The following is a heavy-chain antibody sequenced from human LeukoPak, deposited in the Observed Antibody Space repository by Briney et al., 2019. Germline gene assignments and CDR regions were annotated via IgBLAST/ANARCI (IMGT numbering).Heavy chain of an antibody. J-gene: IGHJ4*02. Sequence: SVKVSCKASGGTFSSYAISWVRQAPGQGLEWMGGIIPIFGTANYAQKFQGRATITADESTSTAYMELSSLRSEDTAVYYCAAFDCSSTSCSNYWGQGTLVTVSS. V-gene: IGHV1-69*01. CDR2: IIPIFGTA. CDR1: GGTFSSYA. CDR3: AAFDCSSTSCSNY. D-gene: IGHD2-2*01.